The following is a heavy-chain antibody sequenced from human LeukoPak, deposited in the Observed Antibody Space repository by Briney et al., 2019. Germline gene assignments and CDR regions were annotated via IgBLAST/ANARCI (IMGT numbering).Heavy chain of an antibody. J-gene: IGHJ6*03. Sequence: ASVKVSCKASGYTFTSYYMHWVRQAPGQGLEWMGWINPNSGGTNFAQKFQGRVTMARDTSISTAYMELSRLRSDDTAVYYCARWGSPIYYYYMDVWGKGTTVTISS. CDR2: INPNSGGT. V-gene: IGHV1-2*02. CDR1: GYTFTSYY. D-gene: IGHD2-2*01. CDR3: ARWGSPIYYYYMDV.